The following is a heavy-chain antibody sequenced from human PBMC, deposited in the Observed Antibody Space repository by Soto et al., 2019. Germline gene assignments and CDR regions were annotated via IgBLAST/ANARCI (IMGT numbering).Heavy chain of an antibody. Sequence: ASVEVSCKACGYSFRNCAVHWVRQAPGQRLEWMGWINAGNGNTRYSQKFQGRVTISRDTSARTVYMELNGLRSEDTAVYFCARGHLAVVPVASWFYYMDVWGNGTTVTVSS. D-gene: IGHD2-2*01. V-gene: IGHV1-3*01. CDR1: GYSFRNCA. J-gene: IGHJ6*03. CDR2: INAGNGNT. CDR3: ARGHLAVVPVASWFYYMDV.